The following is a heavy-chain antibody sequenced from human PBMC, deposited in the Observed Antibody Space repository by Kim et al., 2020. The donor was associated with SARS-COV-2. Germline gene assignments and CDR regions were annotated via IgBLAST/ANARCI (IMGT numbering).Heavy chain of an antibody. Sequence: SETLSLTCAVHGGSFSGYYWSWIRQPPGKGLEWIGEINHSGSTNYNPSLKSRVTISVDTSKNQFSLKLSSVTAADTAVYYCARDYYGSGGYGMDVWGQGT. V-gene: IGHV4-34*01. J-gene: IGHJ6*02. CDR2: INHSGST. CDR3: ARDYYGSGGYGMDV. D-gene: IGHD3-10*01. CDR1: GGSFSGYY.